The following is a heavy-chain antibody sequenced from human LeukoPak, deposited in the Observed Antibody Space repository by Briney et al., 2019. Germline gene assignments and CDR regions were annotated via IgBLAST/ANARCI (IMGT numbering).Heavy chain of an antibody. CDR2: IYSNGIT. Sequence: SETLSLTCTVSGGSIFSYYWNWIRQPPGKGLEWIGYIYSNGITNYSPSLRSRGSISIATSKNQFSLRLTSVTAADTAIYYCARRAYYDSSGYSPTSGYFDLWGRGTLATVSS. CDR3: ARRAYYDSSGYSPTSGYFDL. V-gene: IGHV4-4*08. D-gene: IGHD3-22*01. CDR1: GGSIFSYY. J-gene: IGHJ2*01.